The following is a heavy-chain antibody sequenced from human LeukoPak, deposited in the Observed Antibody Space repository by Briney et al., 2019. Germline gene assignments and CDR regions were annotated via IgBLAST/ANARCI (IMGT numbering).Heavy chain of an antibody. Sequence: GGSLRLSCAASGFTFSNYGMHWVRQAPGKGLEWVAVISYGGSNKYYTDSVKGRLTISRDNSKNTLYLQMNSLRAEDTAIYYCAREGPRGNSQFDYWGQGTLVTVSS. J-gene: IGHJ4*02. CDR2: ISYGGSNK. D-gene: IGHD2/OR15-2a*01. V-gene: IGHV3-30*03. CDR1: GFTFSNYG. CDR3: AREGPRGNSQFDY.